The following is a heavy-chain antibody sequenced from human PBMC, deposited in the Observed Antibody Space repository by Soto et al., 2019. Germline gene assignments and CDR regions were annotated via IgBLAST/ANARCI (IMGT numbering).Heavy chain of an antibody. J-gene: IGHJ4*02. CDR2: IYYSGMT. D-gene: IGHD5-18*01. Sequence: KTSETLSLTCTVSGVSVSTGGYFWTWIRQHPGKGLEWIGNIYYSGMTYYNPSLRGRVSISLDPSESQFSLKLNSVTAADTAVYYCARDSSGPGYSYGKFDYWGQGALVTVSS. CDR3: ARDSSGPGYSYGKFDY. CDR1: GVSVSTGGYF. V-gene: IGHV4-31*03.